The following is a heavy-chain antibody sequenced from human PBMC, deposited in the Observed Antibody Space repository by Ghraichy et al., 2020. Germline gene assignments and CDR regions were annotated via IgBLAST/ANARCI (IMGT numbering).Heavy chain of an antibody. Sequence: SQTLSLTCAVYGGSFSDYYWSWIRQSPGKGLEWVGEINHSGTTNCSPSLKSRVTMSVDTSKNQFSLNLSSVTAADAAVYYCARKTGPHSSGYLHWGQGTTVTVSS. CDR2: INHSGTT. CDR1: GGSFSDYY. D-gene: IGHD3-22*01. CDR3: ARKTGPHSSGYLH. V-gene: IGHV4-34*01. J-gene: IGHJ6*02.